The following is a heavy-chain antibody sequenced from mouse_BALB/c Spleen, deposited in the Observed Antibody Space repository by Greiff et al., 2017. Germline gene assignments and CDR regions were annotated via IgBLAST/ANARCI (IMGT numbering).Heavy chain of an antibody. Sequence: EVKLVESGGGLVQPGGSRKLSCAASGFTFSSFGMHWVRQAPEKGLEWDAYISSGSSTIYYADTVTGRFTISRDNPKNTLFLQMTSLRSEDTAMYYCAREGGNYAPGAMDYWGQGTSVTVSS. J-gene: IGHJ4*01. CDR2: ISSGSSTI. D-gene: IGHD2-1*01. CDR1: GFTFSSFG. CDR3: AREGGNYAPGAMDY. V-gene: IGHV5-17*02.